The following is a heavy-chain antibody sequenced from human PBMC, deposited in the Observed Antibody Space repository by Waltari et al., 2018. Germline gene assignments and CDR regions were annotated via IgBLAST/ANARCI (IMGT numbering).Heavy chain of an antibody. D-gene: IGHD3-22*01. Sequence: QVQLVESGGGVVQPGGSLRLSCAASGFAFSTYGMPWVCPGPGKGLGWVAVRGYDGSNNYYTDAVKGRFTISRDNSKNTLYLQMNSLRAEDTAVYYCARDWLTDSSGYYGHWGQGTLVTVSS. CDR1: GFAFSTYG. V-gene: IGHV3-33*01. CDR2: RGYDGSNN. J-gene: IGHJ4*02. CDR3: ARDWLTDSSGYYGH.